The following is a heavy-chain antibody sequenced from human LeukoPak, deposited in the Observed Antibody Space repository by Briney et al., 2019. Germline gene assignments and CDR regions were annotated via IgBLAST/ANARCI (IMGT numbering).Heavy chain of an antibody. CDR1: GFTFSDYE. D-gene: IGHD6-13*01. CDR2: IWYDGSNK. J-gene: IGHJ4*02. CDR3: ARDIAAAGSHFDY. Sequence: PGGSLRLSCAASGFTFSDYEMNWVRQAPGKGLGWVAVIWYDGSNKYYADSVKGRFTISRDNSKNTLYLQMNSLRAEDTAVYYCARDIAAAGSHFDYWGQGTLVTVSS. V-gene: IGHV3-33*08.